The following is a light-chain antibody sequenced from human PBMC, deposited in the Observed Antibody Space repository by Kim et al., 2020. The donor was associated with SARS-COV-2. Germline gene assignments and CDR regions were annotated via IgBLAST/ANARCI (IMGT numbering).Light chain of an antibody. Sequence: EIVLTQSPGTLSLSPGERATLSCRASQSVSGSFLAWYQQKPGQAPRLLIHAASSRTTGISERFVGSGSGTDFTLTISRLEPEDFAVYYCQQYGSTVLTFGGGTKVDIK. J-gene: IGKJ4*01. CDR1: QSVSGSF. V-gene: IGKV3-20*01. CDR3: QQYGSTVLT. CDR2: AAS.